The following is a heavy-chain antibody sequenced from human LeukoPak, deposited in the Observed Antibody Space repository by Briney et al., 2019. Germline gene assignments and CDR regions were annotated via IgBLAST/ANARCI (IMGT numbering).Heavy chain of an antibody. Sequence: PGGSLRLSCAASGFTFSNAWMSWVRQAPGKGLEWVGRIKSKTDGGTTDYAAPVKGRFTISRDDSKNTLYLQMNSLKTEDTAVYYCTTDLLSTGIVVVPAAAPMDVWGKGTTVTVSS. CDR1: GFTFSNAW. CDR3: TTDLLSTGIVVVPAAAPMDV. J-gene: IGHJ6*03. V-gene: IGHV3-15*01. D-gene: IGHD2-2*01. CDR2: IKSKTDGGTT.